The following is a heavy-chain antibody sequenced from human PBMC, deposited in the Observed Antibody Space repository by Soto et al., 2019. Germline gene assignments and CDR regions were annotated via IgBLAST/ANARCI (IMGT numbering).Heavy chain of an antibody. Sequence: QVHLVQSGAEVKKPGASVKVSCTASGYTFTNFGISWVRQAPGQGLEWMGWISAYNGNTNYAQKFQGRVTMTTDTXXXXXXXXXXXXXXXXXXXXXXXXXXXXIDYWGQGTLVTVSS. J-gene: IGHJ4*02. CDR1: GYTFTNFG. CDR2: ISAYNGNT. V-gene: IGHV1-18*01. CDR3: XXXXXXIDY.